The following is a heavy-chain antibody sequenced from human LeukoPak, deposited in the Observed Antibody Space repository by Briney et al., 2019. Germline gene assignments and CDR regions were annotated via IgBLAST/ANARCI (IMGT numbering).Heavy chain of an antibody. CDR2: IYYSGST. J-gene: IGHJ6*02. Sequence: SETLSLTCTVSGGSISSYYWSWIRQPPGKGLGWIGYIYYSGSTNYNPSLKGRVTISVDTSKNQFSLKLGSVTAADTAVYYCARRKGYYDSSGPQGMDVWGQGTTVTVSS. CDR1: GGSISSYY. D-gene: IGHD3-22*01. CDR3: ARRKGYYDSSGPQGMDV. V-gene: IGHV4-59*12.